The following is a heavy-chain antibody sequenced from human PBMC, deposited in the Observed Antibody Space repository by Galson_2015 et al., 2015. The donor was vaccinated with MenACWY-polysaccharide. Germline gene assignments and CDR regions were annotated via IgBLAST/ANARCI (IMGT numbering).Heavy chain of an antibody. V-gene: IGHV1-8*01. CDR1: GYKFTSYD. Sequence: SVKVSCKASGYKFTSYDINWVRQATGQGLEWMGWMNPNSGNTGYAQKFRGRVAMTSSSAMTTAYMELRSLTSEDTAVYYCARIIARKYTFADSWGQGTLVTVSS. CDR2: MNPNSGNT. J-gene: IGHJ4*02. CDR3: ARIIARKYTFADS. D-gene: IGHD2-21*01.